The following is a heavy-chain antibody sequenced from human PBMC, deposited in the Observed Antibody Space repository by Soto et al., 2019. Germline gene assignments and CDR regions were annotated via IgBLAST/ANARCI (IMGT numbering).Heavy chain of an antibody. CDR1: GVTFSDVG. V-gene: IGHV3-30*18. D-gene: IGHD2-21*02. CDR3: AKAVPPFVVVTASDY. CDR2: ISYDGTNK. Sequence: VVSLRLSCAASGVTFSDVGMHWVRQAPCKGLEWVAVISYDGTNKYYADSVKGRFTISRDNSKNTLYLQINSLRAEDTAVYYCAKAVPPFVVVTASDYWGQGTLVTVSS. J-gene: IGHJ4*02.